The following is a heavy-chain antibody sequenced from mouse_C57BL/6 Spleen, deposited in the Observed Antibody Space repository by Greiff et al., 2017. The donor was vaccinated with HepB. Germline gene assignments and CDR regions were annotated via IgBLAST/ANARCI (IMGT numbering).Heavy chain of an antibody. CDR3: ARTANWDRYYAMDY. J-gene: IGHJ4*01. D-gene: IGHD4-1*01. CDR2: IHPNSGST. V-gene: IGHV1-64*01. Sequence: QVQLQQSGAELVKPGASVKLSCKASGYTFTSYWMHWVKQRPGQGLEWIGMIHPNSGSTNYNEKFKSKATLTVDKSSSTAYMQLSSLTSEDSAVYYCARTANWDRYYAMDYWGQGTSVTVSS. CDR1: GYTFTSYW.